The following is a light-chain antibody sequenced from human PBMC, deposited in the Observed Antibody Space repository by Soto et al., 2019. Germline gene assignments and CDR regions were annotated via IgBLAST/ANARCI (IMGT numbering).Light chain of an antibody. CDR2: PAS. J-gene: IGKJ5*01. CDR3: QQANSFPLT. V-gene: IGKV1D-12*01. CDR1: QGISSW. Sequence: DIPMTQSPSSVSASVGDRVTITCRASQGISSWLARYQQKPGKAPKLLIYPASSLQSGVPSRFSGSGSGTDFTLTISSLQPEDFATYYCQQANSFPLTFGRGTRLEIK.